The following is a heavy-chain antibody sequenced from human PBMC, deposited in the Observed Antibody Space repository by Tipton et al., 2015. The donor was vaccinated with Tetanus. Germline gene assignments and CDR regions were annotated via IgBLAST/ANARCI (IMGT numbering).Heavy chain of an antibody. CDR1: GSHISSYY. Sequence: TLSLTCTVSGSHISSYYWSWIRQPPGKGLEWIGYIYYSGSTNYNPSLKSRVTISVDTSKNQFSLKLTSVTAADTAVYYCARGGVRGVIMAHYFDYWGQGALVTFSS. J-gene: IGHJ4*02. CDR3: ARGGVRGVIMAHYFDY. D-gene: IGHD3-10*01. V-gene: IGHV4-59*12. CDR2: IYYSGST.